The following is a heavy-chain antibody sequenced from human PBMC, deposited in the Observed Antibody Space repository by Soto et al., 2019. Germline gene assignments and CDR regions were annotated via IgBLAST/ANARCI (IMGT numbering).Heavy chain of an antibody. CDR2: IYHSGST. J-gene: IGHJ5*02. V-gene: IGHV4-30-2*01. Sequence: PSETLSLTCAVSGGSISSGGYSWSWIRQPPGKGLEWIGYIYHSGSTYYNPSLKSRVTISADKSISTAYLQWSSLKASDTAMYYCARLSDYGSMEVFDPWGQGTLVTVSS. CDR3: ARLSDYGSMEVFDP. D-gene: IGHD4-17*01. CDR1: GGSISSGGYS.